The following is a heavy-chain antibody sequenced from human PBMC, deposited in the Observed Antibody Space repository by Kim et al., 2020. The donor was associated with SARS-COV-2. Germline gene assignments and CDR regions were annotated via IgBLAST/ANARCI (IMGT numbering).Heavy chain of an antibody. CDR2: ISYDGSNK. CDR3: AKGLESRTRITMIVVVPWAFDI. J-gene: IGHJ3*02. D-gene: IGHD3-22*01. CDR1: GFTFSSYG. V-gene: IGHV3-30*18. Sequence: GGSLRLSCAASGFTFSSYGMHWVRQAPGKGLEWVAVISYDGSNKYYADSVKGRFTISRDNSKNTLYLQMNSLRAEDTAVYYCAKGLESRTRITMIVVVPWAFDIWGQGTMVTVSS.